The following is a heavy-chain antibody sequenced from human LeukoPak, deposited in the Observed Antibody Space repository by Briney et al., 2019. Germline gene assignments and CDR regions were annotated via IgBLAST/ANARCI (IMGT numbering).Heavy chain of an antibody. V-gene: IGHV3-9*01. CDR1: GFTFDDYA. D-gene: IGHD1-7*01. Sequence: GGSLRLSCAASGFTFDDYAMQWVRQAPGKGLEGVSGISWNSGRIGYADSVKGRFTISRDNAKNSLYLQMNSLRAEDKALYYCAKDIAPTGTTYFDLWGRGTMVTVSS. CDR3: AKDIAPTGTTYFDL. CDR2: ISWNSGRI. J-gene: IGHJ2*01.